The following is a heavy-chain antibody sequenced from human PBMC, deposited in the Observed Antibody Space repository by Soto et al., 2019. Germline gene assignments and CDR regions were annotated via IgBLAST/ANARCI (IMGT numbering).Heavy chain of an antibody. V-gene: IGHV1-8*01. J-gene: IGHJ5*02. D-gene: IGHD3-10*01. Sequence: QVQLVQSGAEVKKPGASVKVSCKASGYTFTSYDINWVRQATGQGLEWMGWMNPNSGNTGYAQKFQGRVTMTRNTSISTAYMELSGLRSEDTAVYYCARRGGTMVRGTDNWFDPWGQGTLVTVSS. CDR2: MNPNSGNT. CDR3: ARRGGTMVRGTDNWFDP. CDR1: GYTFTSYD.